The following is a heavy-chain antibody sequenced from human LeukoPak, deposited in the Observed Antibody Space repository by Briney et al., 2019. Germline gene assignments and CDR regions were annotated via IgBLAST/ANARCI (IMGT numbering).Heavy chain of an antibody. CDR1: GGSISSYY. J-gene: IGHJ6*02. V-gene: IGHV4-59*01. CDR2: IYYSGST. Sequence: SETLSLTCTVSGGSISSYYWSWIRQPPGKGLEWIGYIYYSGSTNYNPSLKSRVTISVDTSKNQFSLKLSSVTAADTAVYYCARGAGYCSSTSCPNYYYYGMDVWDQGTTVTVSS. D-gene: IGHD2-2*01. CDR3: ARGAGYCSSTSCPNYYYYGMDV.